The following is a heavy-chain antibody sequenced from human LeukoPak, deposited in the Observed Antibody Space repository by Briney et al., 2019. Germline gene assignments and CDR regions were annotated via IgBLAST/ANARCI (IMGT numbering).Heavy chain of an antibody. CDR2: INHSGST. CDR3: ARGGPSGSWDRNWFDP. V-gene: IGHV4-34*01. J-gene: IGHJ5*02. D-gene: IGHD6-13*01. CDR1: GGSFSGYY. Sequence: ASETLSLTCAVYGGSFSGYYWSWIRQPPGKGLEWIGEINHSGSTNYNPSLKSRVTISVDTSKNQFSLKLSSVTAADTAVYYCARGGPSGSWDRNWFDPWGQGTLVTVSS.